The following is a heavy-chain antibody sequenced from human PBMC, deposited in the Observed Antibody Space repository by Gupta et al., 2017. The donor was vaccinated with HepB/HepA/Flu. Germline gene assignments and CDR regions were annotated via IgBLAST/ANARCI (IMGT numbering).Heavy chain of an antibody. D-gene: IGHD6-13*01. Sequence: QLQLQASGPGLVKTSETLSFTCTVSCGSISSSSYYWGWIRQPPGKGLEWSGSIYYSGSTYYNPSLKSLVTISVDTSKNQFSLKLISVTAADTAVYYCAIHIFRIAAAGKRIRAPWFDPWGQGTLVTVSS. CDR3: AIHIFRIAAAGKRIRAPWFDP. CDR2: IYYSGST. J-gene: IGHJ5*02. CDR1: CGSISSSSYY. V-gene: IGHV4-39*01.